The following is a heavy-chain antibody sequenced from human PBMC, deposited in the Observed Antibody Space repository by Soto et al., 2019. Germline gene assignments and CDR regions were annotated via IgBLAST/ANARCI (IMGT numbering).Heavy chain of an antibody. CDR3: ARDGYGDYVGWFDP. Sequence: QVQLQESGPGLVKPSETLSLTCTVSGGSISSYYWSWIRQPPGKGLEWIGYIYYSGSTNYNPSLKSRVTISVDTSKNQFSLKLSSVTAADTAVYYCARDGYGDYVGWFDPWGQGTLVTVSS. CDR2: IYYSGST. D-gene: IGHD4-17*01. V-gene: IGHV4-59*01. J-gene: IGHJ5*02. CDR1: GGSISSYY.